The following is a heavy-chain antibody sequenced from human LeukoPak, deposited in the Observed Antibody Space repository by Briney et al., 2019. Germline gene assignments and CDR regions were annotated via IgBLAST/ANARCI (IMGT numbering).Heavy chain of an antibody. Sequence: ASVKVSCKASGYTFTSYYMHWVRQAPGQGLEWMGWIHIYRGNTNYAQKFQGRVTMTTDTSTSTVYMEVRGLRSDDTAMYYCARDVGITVADSFDPWGQGTLVTVSS. CDR2: IHIYRGNT. V-gene: IGHV1-18*04. CDR1: GYTFTSYY. J-gene: IGHJ5*02. CDR3: ARDVGITVADSFDP. D-gene: IGHD6-13*01.